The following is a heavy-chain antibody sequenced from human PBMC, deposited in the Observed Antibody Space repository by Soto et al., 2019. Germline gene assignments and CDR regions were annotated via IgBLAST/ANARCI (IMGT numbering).Heavy chain of an antibody. CDR1: GFTFTRYS. J-gene: IGHJ4*02. V-gene: IGHV3-21*06. Sequence: GGSLRLSCAASGFTFTRYSMNWVRQAPGKGLEWVSSISSTTNYIYYGDSMKGRFTISRDNAKNSLYLEMNSLRAEDTAVYYCTRESEDLTSNFDYWGQGTLVTVSS. CDR2: ISSTTNYI. CDR3: TRESEDLTSNFDY.